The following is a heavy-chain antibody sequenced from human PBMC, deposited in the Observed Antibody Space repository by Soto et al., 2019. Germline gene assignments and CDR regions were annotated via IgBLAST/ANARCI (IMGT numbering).Heavy chain of an antibody. CDR2: ISYDGSNK. CDR3: AKDSGYFGLVAATDQGGMDV. V-gene: IGHV3-30*18. Sequence: QVQLVESGGGVVQPGRSLRLSCAASGFTFSSYGMHWVRQAPGKGLEWVAVISYDGSNKYYADSVKGRFTISRDNSKNTLYLQMNSLRSEDTAVYYCAKDSGYFGLVAATDQGGMDVWGQGTTVTVSS. J-gene: IGHJ6*02. D-gene: IGHD2-15*01. CDR1: GFTFSSYG.